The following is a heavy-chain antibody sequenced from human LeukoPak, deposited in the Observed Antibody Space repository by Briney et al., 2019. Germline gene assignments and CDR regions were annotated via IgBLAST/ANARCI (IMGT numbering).Heavy chain of an antibody. D-gene: IGHD4-17*01. CDR2: INHSGST. V-gene: IGHV4-34*01. CDR1: GGSFSVYY. CDR3: AARLTTVTTLESGNWFDP. J-gene: IGHJ5*02. Sequence: PSETLSLTCAVYGGSFSVYYWSWIRQPPGKGLEWIGEINHSGSTNYNPSLKSRVTISVDTSKNQFSLKLSSVTAADTAVYYCAARLTTVTTLESGNWFDPWGQGTLVTVSS.